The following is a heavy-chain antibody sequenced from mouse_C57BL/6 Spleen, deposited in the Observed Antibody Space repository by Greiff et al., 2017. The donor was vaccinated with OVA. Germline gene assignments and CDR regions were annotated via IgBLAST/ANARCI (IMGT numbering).Heavy chain of an antibody. V-gene: IGHV14-4*01. CDR2: IDPENGDT. CDR1: GFNIKDDY. D-gene: IGHD1-1*01. CDR3: TTPFYYGSSYEYFDY. J-gene: IGHJ2*01. Sequence: VHVKQSGAELVRPGASVKLSCTASGFNIKDDYMHWVKQRPEQGLEWIGWIDPENGDTEYASKFQGKATITADTSSNTAYLQLSSLTSEDTAVYYCTTPFYYGSSYEYFDYWGQGTTLTVSS.